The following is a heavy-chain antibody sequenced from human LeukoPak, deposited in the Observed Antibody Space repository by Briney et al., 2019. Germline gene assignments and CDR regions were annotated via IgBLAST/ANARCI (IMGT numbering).Heavy chain of an antibody. CDR3: ARTGYCSSTSCYGFMFYMDV. CDR2: ITPIFGTA. CDR1: GGTFSSYA. J-gene: IGHJ6*03. V-gene: IGHV1-69*05. Sequence: SVKVSCKASGGTFSSYAISWVRQAPGQGLEWMGGITPIFGTANYAQKFQGRVTITTDESTSTAYMELSSLRSEDTAVYYCARTGYCSSTSCYGFMFYMDVWGKGTTVTVSS. D-gene: IGHD2-2*03.